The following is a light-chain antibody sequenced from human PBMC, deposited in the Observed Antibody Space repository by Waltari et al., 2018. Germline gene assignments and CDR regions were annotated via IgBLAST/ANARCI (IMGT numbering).Light chain of an antibody. Sequence: QSALSQPASVSGSPGQSITVSCTGSCSDVGGDDSVSWYQDHPGQAPKVIIYDVNNRPSGVSVRFSGSKSGNTASLTISGLQAEDEANYYCCSQSSYNGVIFGGGTKLTVL. J-gene: IGLJ2*01. CDR2: DVN. V-gene: IGLV2-14*03. CDR1: CSDVGGDDS. CDR3: CSQSSYNGVI.